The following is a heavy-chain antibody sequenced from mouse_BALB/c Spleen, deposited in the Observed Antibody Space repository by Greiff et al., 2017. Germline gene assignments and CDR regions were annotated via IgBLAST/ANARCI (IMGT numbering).Heavy chain of an antibody. D-gene: IGHD1-1*01. CDR1: GFTFTDYY. CDR3: ARYYYGSSYWYFDV. J-gene: IGHJ1*01. CDR2: IRNKANGYTT. V-gene: IGHV7-3*02. Sequence: EVQGVESGGGLVQPGGSLRLSCATSGFTFTDYYMSWVRQPPGKALEWLGFIRNKANGYTTEYSASVKGRFTISRDNSQSILYLQMNTLRAEDSATYYCARYYYGSSYWYFDVWGAGTTVTVSS.